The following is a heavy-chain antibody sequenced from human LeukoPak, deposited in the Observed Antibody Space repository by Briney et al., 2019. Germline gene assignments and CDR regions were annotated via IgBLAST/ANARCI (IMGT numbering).Heavy chain of an antibody. D-gene: IGHD1-26*01. CDR1: GFTFSSYV. CDR3: ARYHRIETDYRSDGFDI. J-gene: IGHJ3*02. CDR2: TSGSGHRT. V-gene: IGHV3-23*01. Sequence: GGSLRLSCAASGFTFSSYVMNWVRQAPGKGLEWVSTTSGSGHRTYYVDSVKGRFTISRDNSKNILYLQTTSLRAEDTAVYYCARYHRIETDYRSDGFDIWGRGTVVIVSS.